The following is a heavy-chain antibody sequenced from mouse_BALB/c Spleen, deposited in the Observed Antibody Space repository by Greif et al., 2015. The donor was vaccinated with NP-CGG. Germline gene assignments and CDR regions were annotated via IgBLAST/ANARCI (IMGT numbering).Heavy chain of an antibody. CDR2: INPYSGGT. CDR3: ARWDYYGYAMDY. J-gene: IGHJ4*01. V-gene: IGHV1-18*01. D-gene: IGHD1-1*01. CDR1: GYSFTGYT. Sequence: EVQLQQSGPELVKPGASMKISCKASGYSFTGYTMNWVKQSHGKNLEWIGLINPYSGGTSYNQKFKGKATVTVDKSSSTAYMELLSLTSEGSAVYYCARWDYYGYAMDYWGQGTSVTVSS.